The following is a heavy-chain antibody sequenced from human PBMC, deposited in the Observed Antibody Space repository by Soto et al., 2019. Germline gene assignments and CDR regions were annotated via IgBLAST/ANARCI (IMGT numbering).Heavy chain of an antibody. J-gene: IGHJ6*02. CDR3: AADREGITMVRGVIISYYYYGMDV. Sequence: SVKVSCKASGFTFTGSAVQLVRQARGQRLEWIGWIVVGSGNTNYAQKFQERVTITRDMSTSTAYMELSSLRSEDTAVYYCAADREGITMVRGVIISYYYYGMDVWGQGTTVTVSS. V-gene: IGHV1-58*01. D-gene: IGHD3-10*01. CDR2: IVVGSGNT. CDR1: GFTFTGSA.